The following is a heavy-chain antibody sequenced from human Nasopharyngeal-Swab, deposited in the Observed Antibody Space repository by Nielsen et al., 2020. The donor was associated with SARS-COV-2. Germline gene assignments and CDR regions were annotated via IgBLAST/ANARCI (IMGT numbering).Heavy chain of an antibody. D-gene: IGHD2-2*03. V-gene: IGHV3-23*01. J-gene: IGHJ5*02. CDR3: AKDPGYCSSTSCYSNWFDP. Sequence: GESLKISCAASGFTFSSYAMSWVRQAPGKGLEWVSAISGSGGSTYYADSVKGQFTISRDNSKNTLYLQMNSLRAEDTAVYYCAKDPGYCSSTSCYSNWFDPWGQGTLVTVSS. CDR2: ISGSGGST. CDR1: GFTFSSYA.